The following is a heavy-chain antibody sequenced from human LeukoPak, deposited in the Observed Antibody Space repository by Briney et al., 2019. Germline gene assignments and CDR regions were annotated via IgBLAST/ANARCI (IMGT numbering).Heavy chain of an antibody. CDR3: ASEGRRAIAVAGPDAFDI. CDR2: IYYSGST. D-gene: IGHD6-19*01. CDR1: GGSISSGGYY. V-gene: IGHV4-31*03. J-gene: IGHJ3*02. Sequence: SETLSLTCTVSGGSISSGGYYWSWIRQHPGKGLEWIGYIYYSGSTYYNPSLKSRVTISVDTSKNQFSLKLSSVTAADTAVYYCASEGRRAIAVAGPDAFDIWGQGTMVTVSS.